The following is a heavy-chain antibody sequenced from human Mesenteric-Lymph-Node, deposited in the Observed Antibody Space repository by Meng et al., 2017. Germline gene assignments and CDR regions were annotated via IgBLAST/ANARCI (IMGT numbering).Heavy chain of an antibody. D-gene: IGHD6-13*01. CDR1: GGSFSGYY. Sequence: QVQLQQWGAGLLKPSETLSLTCAVHGGSFSGYYWSWIRQPPGKGLEWIGEINHSGSTTYNPSLKSRVTISVDTSKNQFSLKLSSVTVADTAVYYCARGGGNSWYIDYWGQGTLVTVSS. CDR2: INHSGST. J-gene: IGHJ4*02. V-gene: IGHV4-34*01. CDR3: ARGGGNSWYIDY.